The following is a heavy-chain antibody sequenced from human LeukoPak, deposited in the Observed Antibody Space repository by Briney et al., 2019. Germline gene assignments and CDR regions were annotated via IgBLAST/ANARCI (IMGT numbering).Heavy chain of an antibody. CDR3: AGEWEADV. Sequence: GGSLRLSCAASGFTFSSYWMSWVRQAPGKGLEWVSVIYSGGSTYYADSVKGRFTISRDNSKNTLYLQMNSLRAEDTAVYYCAGEWEADVWGQGTTVTVSS. J-gene: IGHJ6*02. CDR2: IYSGGST. CDR1: GFTFSSYW. V-gene: IGHV3-53*01. D-gene: IGHD1-26*01.